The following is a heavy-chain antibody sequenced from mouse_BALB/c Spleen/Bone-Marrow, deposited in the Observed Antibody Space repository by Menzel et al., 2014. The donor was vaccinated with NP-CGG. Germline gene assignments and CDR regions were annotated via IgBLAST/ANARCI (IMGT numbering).Heavy chain of an antibody. Sequence: EVQLVESGGGLVQPGGSLRLSCTTPGFTFTDYYMSWVRQPPGKALEWLAFIRNKAYGYTTEYSASVRGRFTISRDNSQSILYLQMNTLRAEDSATYYCARFPMDYWGQGTSVTVPS. J-gene: IGHJ4*01. V-gene: IGHV7-3*02. CDR2: IRNKAYGYTT. CDR1: GFTFTDYY. CDR3: ARFPMDY.